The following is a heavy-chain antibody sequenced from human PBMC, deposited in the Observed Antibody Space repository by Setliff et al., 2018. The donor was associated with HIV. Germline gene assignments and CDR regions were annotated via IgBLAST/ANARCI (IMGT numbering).Heavy chain of an antibody. CDR3: ARDWEWRTSGWEARFDY. CDR2: IKQDGGEA. V-gene: IGHV3-7*05. J-gene: IGHJ4*02. D-gene: IGHD6-19*01. CDR1: GFTFSSYW. Sequence: GGSLRLSWAASGFTFSSYWMTWARQAPGKGLEWVASIKQDGGEAHYVDSLKGRFTISRDNPKNSLYLQMNSLRAEDTAVYYCARDWEWRTSGWEARFDYWSQGTLVTVSS.